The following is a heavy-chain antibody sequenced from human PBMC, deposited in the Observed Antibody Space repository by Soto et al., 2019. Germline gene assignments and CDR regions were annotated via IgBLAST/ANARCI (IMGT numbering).Heavy chain of an antibody. CDR1: GGPFSSYA. D-gene: IGHD2-21*02. V-gene: IGHV1-69*18. Sequence: QVQLVQSGAEVKKPGSSVKVSCTISGGPFSSYASSWMRQAPGQGPEWMGSFVPMFETVNYAQMFQGRVTITADEPTSTAYMELSNRSSEDTAIYYCATFGSAYCGGDCSLSFWGQGTLVTASS. CDR2: FVPMFETV. J-gene: IGHJ4*02. CDR3: ATFGSAYCGGDCSLSF.